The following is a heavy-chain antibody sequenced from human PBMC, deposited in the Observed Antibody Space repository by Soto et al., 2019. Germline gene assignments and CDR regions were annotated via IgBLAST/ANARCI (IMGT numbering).Heavy chain of an antibody. D-gene: IGHD2-2*01. Sequence: GGSLRLSCAASGFTFSSYSMNWVRQAPGKGLEWVSSISSSSSYIYYADSVKGRFTISRDNAKNSLYLQMNSLRAEDTAVYYCARDLGYCSSTSCYGEFDYWGQGTLVTVSS. CDR2: ISSSSSYI. J-gene: IGHJ4*02. CDR1: GFTFSSYS. CDR3: ARDLGYCSSTSCYGEFDY. V-gene: IGHV3-21*01.